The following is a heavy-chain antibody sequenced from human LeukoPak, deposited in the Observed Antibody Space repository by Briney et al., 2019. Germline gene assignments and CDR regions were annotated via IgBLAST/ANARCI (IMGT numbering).Heavy chain of an antibody. CDR1: GDSISSYY. CDR2: IYYSGST. CDR3: ARAGLRWLQSGYFDY. Sequence: PSETLSLTCTVSGDSISSYYWSWIRQPPGKGLEWIGYIYYSGSTNYNPSLKSRVTISVDTSKNQFSLKLSSVTAADTAVYYCARAGLRWLQSGYFDYWGQGTLVTVSS. J-gene: IGHJ4*02. D-gene: IGHD5-24*01. V-gene: IGHV4-59*01.